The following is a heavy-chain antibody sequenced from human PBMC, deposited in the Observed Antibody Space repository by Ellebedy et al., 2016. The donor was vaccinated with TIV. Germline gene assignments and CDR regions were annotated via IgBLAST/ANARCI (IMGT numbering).Heavy chain of an antibody. CDR3: ARHVDFSTMVRPNWFDP. V-gene: IGHV4-59*08. CDR1: GGSISSYY. J-gene: IGHJ5*02. CDR2: IYYSGST. Sequence: GSLRLSCTVSGGSISSYYWSWIRQPPGKGLEWIGYIYYSGSTNYNPSLKSRVTISVDTSKNQFSLKLSSVTAADTAVYYCARHVDFSTMVRPNWFDPWGQGTLVTVSS. D-gene: IGHD3-10*01.